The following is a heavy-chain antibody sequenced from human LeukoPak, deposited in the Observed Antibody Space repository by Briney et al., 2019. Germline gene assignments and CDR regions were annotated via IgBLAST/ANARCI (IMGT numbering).Heavy chain of an antibody. V-gene: IGHV3-33*01. CDR1: GFTFSSYG. Sequence: GGSLRLSCAASGFTFSSYGMHWVRQAPVKVLEWVAVIWYDGSNKYYADSVKGRFTISRDNSKNTLYLQMNSMRAEDTAVYYCAREWNLNHFDYWGQGTLVTVSS. D-gene: IGHD1-1*01. J-gene: IGHJ4*02. CDR2: IWYDGSNK. CDR3: AREWNLNHFDY.